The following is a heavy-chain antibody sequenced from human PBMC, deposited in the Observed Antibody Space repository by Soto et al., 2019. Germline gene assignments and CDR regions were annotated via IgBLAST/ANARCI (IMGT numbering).Heavy chain of an antibody. V-gene: IGHV4-34*12. J-gene: IGHJ4*02. CDR3: ARRENGDYTNFFDS. CDR1: GTSFSDFA. D-gene: IGHD4-17*01. Sequence: QVQLQQWGAGLLKPSETLSLTCTVSGTSFSDFAWSWSCQCQGRGIEWIGEIFYTGYSNYRPSLKSRSTMSVDTSKNHFSLRLSAVNAADTGFYYCARRENGDYTNFFDSWGQGTLVTVSS. CDR2: IFYTGYS.